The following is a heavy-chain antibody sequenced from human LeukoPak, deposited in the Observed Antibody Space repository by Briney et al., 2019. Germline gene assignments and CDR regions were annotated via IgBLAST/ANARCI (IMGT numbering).Heavy chain of an antibody. Sequence: GGSLRLSCAASGFTFSDYYMSWIRQAPGKGLEWASYISSSGSTIYYADSVKGRFTISRDNAKNSLYLQMNSLRSEDTAVYYCARGTAAAVYDSNGYPYYFDYWGQGTLVTVSS. V-gene: IGHV3-11*01. CDR3: ARGTAAAVYDSNGYPYYFDY. CDR1: GFTFSDYY. D-gene: IGHD3-22*01. CDR2: ISSSGSTI. J-gene: IGHJ4*02.